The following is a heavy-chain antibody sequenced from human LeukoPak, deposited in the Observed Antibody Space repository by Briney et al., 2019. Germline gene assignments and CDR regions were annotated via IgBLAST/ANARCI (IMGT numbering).Heavy chain of an antibody. V-gene: IGHV1-18*01. CDR3: ARDFMDIVVVVAAILTGGAGYYGMDV. CDR2: ISAYNGNT. J-gene: IGHJ6*02. Sequence: ASVKVSCKASGYTFTSYGISWVRQAPGQGLEWMGWISAYNGNTNYAQKLQGRVTMTTDTSTSTAYMELRSLRSDDTAVYYCARDFMDIVVVVAAILTGGAGYYGMDVWGQGTTVTVSS. CDR1: GYTFTSYG. D-gene: IGHD2-15*01.